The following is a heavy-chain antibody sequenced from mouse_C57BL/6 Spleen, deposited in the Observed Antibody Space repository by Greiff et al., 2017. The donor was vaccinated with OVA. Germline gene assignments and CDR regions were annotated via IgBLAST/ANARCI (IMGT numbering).Heavy chain of an antibody. CDR3: ARSNWDNAMDY. CDR2: ISYSGST. V-gene: IGHV3-1*01. D-gene: IGHD4-1*01. J-gene: IGHJ4*01. CDR1: GYSITSGYD. Sequence: ESGPGMVKPSQSLSLTCTVTGYSITSGYDWHWIRHFPGNKLEWMGYISYSGSTNYNPSLKSRISITHDTSKNHFFLKLNSVTTEDTATYYCARSNWDNAMDYWGQGTSVTVSS.